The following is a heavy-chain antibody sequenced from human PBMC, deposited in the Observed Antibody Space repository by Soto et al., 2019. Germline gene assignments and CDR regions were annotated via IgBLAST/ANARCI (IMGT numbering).Heavy chain of an antibody. CDR1: GYTFTSYY. CDR2: INPSGGST. D-gene: IGHD6-19*01. Sequence: ASVNVSCKASGYTFTSYYMHWVRQAPGQGLEWMGIINPSGGSTSYAQKFQGRVTMTRDTSTSTVYMELSSLRSEDTAVYYCARCIAVAEFDYWGQGTLVTVSS. CDR3: ARCIAVAEFDY. V-gene: IGHV1-46*03. J-gene: IGHJ4*02.